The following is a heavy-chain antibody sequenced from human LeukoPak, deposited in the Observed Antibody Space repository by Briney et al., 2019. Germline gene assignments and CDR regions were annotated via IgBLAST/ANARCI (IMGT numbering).Heavy chain of an antibody. D-gene: IGHD4-17*01. J-gene: IGHJ4*02. Sequence: SETLSLTCTVSGGSISSYYWSWIRQPPGKGLEWIGYIYYSGSTNYNPSLKSRVTISVDTSKNQFSLKLNSVTAADTAVYYCARQPTVSPHFDYWGQGTLVTASS. CDR3: ARQPTVSPHFDY. CDR1: GGSISSYY. V-gene: IGHV4-59*08. CDR2: IYYSGST.